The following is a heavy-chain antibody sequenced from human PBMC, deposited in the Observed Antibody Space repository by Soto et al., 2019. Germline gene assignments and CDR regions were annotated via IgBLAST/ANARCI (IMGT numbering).Heavy chain of an antibody. D-gene: IGHD3-22*01. CDR3: AREGYYDSSGYYAPRAFDI. J-gene: IGHJ3*02. Sequence: ASVKVSCKASGYTFTTYAIHWVRQAPGQRLEWMGWINAGNGNTRYSQKFQGRVTITRDTSASTAYMELSSLRSEDTAVYYCAREGYYDSSGYYAPRAFDIWGQWTMVTVSS. CDR1: GYTFTTYA. CDR2: INAGNGNT. V-gene: IGHV1-3*01.